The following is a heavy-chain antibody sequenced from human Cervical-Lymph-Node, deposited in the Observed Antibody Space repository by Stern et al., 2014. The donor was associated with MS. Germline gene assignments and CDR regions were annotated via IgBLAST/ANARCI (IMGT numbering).Heavy chain of an antibody. CDR2: VYDGGST. J-gene: IGHJ2*01. D-gene: IGHD3-16*01. Sequence: QVQLQQSGPGLVKPSQTLSLTCTVSGGSISGGDFSLSWIRQSAGKGLKWVGRVYDGGSTVYNPSLRSRVAMSVNTSKTQLSVRLTSVTAADTAVYYCARDRLYDTVWYQWYFDLWGRGTLVTVSS. CDR1: GGSISGGDFS. CDR3: ARDRLYDTVWYQWYFDL. V-gene: IGHV4-61*02.